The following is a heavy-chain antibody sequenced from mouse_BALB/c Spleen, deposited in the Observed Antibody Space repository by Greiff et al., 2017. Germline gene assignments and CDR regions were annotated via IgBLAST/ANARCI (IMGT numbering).Heavy chain of an antibody. D-gene: IGHD4-1*01. J-gene: IGHJ4*01. Sequence: QVQLQQSGAELVRPGSSVKISCKASGYAFSSYWMNWVKQRPGQGLEWIGQIYPGDGDTNYNGKFKGKATLTADKSSSTAYMQLSSLTAEDSAVYFGARGLGYAMDYWGQGTSVTVSS. CDR2: IYPGDGDT. V-gene: IGHV1-80*01. CDR1: GYAFSSYW. CDR3: ARGLGYAMDY.